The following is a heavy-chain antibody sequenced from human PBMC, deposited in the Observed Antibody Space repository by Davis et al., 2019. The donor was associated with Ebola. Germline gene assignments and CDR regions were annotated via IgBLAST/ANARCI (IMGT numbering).Heavy chain of an antibody. J-gene: IGHJ6*02. CDR3: ATYYDLWSGHYGMDV. Sequence: MPSETLSLTCTVSGGSISSYYWSWIRQPPGKGLEWIGYIYYSGSTNCNPSLKSRVTISVDTSKNQFSLKLSSVTAADTAVYYCATYYDLWSGHYGMDVWGQGTTVTVSS. CDR1: GGSISSYY. D-gene: IGHD3-3*01. V-gene: IGHV4-59*01. CDR2: IYYSGST.